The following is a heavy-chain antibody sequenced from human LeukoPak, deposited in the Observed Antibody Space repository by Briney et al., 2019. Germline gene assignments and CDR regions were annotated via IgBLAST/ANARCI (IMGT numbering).Heavy chain of an antibody. CDR2: IYYSGST. V-gene: IGHV4-31*03. Sequence: SETLSLTCTVSGGSVSSGGYYWSWIRQHPGQGLEWIGYIYYSGSTYYNPSLQSRVTISVDTSKNQFSLKLSSVTAADTAVYYCARPAQTVTTFPLDYWGQGTLVTVSS. CDR3: ARPAQTVTTFPLDY. CDR1: GGSVSSGGYY. D-gene: IGHD4-17*01. J-gene: IGHJ4*02.